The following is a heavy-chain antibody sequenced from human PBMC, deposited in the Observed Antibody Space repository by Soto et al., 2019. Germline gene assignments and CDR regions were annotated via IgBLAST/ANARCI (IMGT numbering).Heavy chain of an antibody. CDR2: IFPNGVST. Sequence: GGSLRLSCSASGFTFSDYAIHWVRQAPGKGLEYVSAIFPNGVSTHYADSVKGRFTISRDNSKNTVYLQMSSLTAEDTAVYYCAKGNYYGSGPGTYWGQGTLVTVSS. D-gene: IGHD3-10*01. J-gene: IGHJ4*02. CDR3: AKGNYYGSGPGTY. CDR1: GFTFSDYA. V-gene: IGHV3-64D*06.